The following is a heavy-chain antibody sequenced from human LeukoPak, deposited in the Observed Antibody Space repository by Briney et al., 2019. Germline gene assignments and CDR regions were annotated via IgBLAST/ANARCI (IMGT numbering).Heavy chain of an antibody. V-gene: IGHV4-34*01. Sequence: PSETLSLTCAVYGGSLSSYSWSWIRQPPGKGLEWIGEISHSGSTNYNPSLKSRVTISVDTPKNQFSLNLSSVTAADTAVYYCARGEVLTSALFWRGGMFDFWGQGTLVTVSS. CDR3: ARGEVLTSALFWRGGMFDF. J-gene: IGHJ4*02. CDR1: GGSLSSYS. D-gene: IGHD2-21*02. CDR2: ISHSGST.